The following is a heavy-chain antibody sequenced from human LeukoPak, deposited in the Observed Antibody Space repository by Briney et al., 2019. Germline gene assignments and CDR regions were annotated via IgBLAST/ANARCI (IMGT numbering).Heavy chain of an antibody. V-gene: IGHV4-39*01. J-gene: IGHJ4*02. CDR1: GGSITTRGYF. Sequence: SETLSLTCIASGGSITTRGYFWGWIRQPPGQGLEWIATISYRGITYYSPSLKSRVTISVDTSANQFSLKLTSVTAADTAVYYCARQSSDDNFPRYFDYWGQGALVTVSS. D-gene: IGHD1-1*01. CDR2: ISYRGIT. CDR3: ARQSSDDNFPRYFDY.